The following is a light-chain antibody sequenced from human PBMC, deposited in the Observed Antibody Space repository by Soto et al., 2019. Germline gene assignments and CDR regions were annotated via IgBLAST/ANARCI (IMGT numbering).Light chain of an antibody. V-gene: IGKV1-39*01. CDR2: DAS. Sequence: DIQMTQSPSSLSASVGNRVTITCRASQSISTYLDWYQKKPGKAPNLLIYDASRLQSGVPSRFSGSGGGKDFTLTISSLQPEDFATYYCQQSYSTPPSFGQGTRLEIK. J-gene: IGKJ5*01. CDR1: QSISTY. CDR3: QQSYSTPPS.